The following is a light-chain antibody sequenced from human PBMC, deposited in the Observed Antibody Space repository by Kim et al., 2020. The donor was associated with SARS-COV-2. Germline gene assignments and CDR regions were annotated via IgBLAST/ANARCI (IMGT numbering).Light chain of an antibody. J-gene: IGLJ2*01. CDR3: QAWDSGTVI. CDR1: SLEDEY. Sequence: VSQGQTASITCSGDSLEDEYVGWYQQKPGQSPVLVIYQDTQRPSGIPERFSGSNSGNTATLTISGTQAMDEADYFCQAWDSGTVIFGGGTQLTVL. CDR2: QDT. V-gene: IGLV3-1*01.